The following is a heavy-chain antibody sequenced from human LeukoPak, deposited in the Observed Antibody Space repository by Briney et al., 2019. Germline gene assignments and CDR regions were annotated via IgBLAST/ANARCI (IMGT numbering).Heavy chain of an antibody. Sequence: SVKVSCKASGGTFSSYAISWVRQAPGQGLEWMGRVSGHNGVTTYAENLQRRVIMTTDTSTTTAYMELRSLRSDDTAVYYCARGLGYCDTTTCYGELPGDYWSQGTLVTVSS. V-gene: IGHV1-18*01. CDR1: GGTFSSYA. J-gene: IGHJ4*02. D-gene: IGHD2-2*01. CDR2: VSGHNGVT. CDR3: ARGLGYCDTTTCYGELPGDY.